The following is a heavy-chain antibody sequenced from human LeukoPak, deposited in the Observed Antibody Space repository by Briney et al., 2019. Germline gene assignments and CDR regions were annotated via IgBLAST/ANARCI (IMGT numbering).Heavy chain of an antibody. CDR2: ISYDGSNK. CDR1: GFTFSNYA. J-gene: IGHJ4*02. Sequence: PGGSLRLSCAASGFTFSNYAMHWVRQAPGKGLEWVAIISYDGSNKYYADSVKGRFTISRDDSKNTLYLQMNSLRSEDTAVYYCARGGFGGYVIDYWSQGTLVIVSS. CDR3: ARGGFGGYVIDY. D-gene: IGHD5-12*01. V-gene: IGHV3-30-3*01.